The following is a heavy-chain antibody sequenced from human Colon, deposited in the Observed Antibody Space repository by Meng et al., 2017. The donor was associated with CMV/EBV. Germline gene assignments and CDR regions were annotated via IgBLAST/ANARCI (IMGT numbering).Heavy chain of an antibody. D-gene: IGHD1-26*01. J-gene: IGHJ4*02. V-gene: IGHV1-2*02. CDR1: GYTFTGYF. CDR3: ASLSGGDFDY. Sequence: QGLMGQSGAEVKKPVASVNVSCKASGYTFTGYFMYWVRQAPGQGLEWLGVINPITGGTNYAQKFQGRVTMTRDTSMNTAYMELSRPRSDDTAVYYCASLSGGDFDYWGQGTLVTVSS. CDR2: INPITGGT.